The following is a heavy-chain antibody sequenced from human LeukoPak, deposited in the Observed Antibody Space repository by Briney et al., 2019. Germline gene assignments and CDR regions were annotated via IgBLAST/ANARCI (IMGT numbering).Heavy chain of an antibody. CDR1: GFTFNYYD. CDR2: IRTTGDT. V-gene: IGHV3-13*01. CDR3: ARGVSYYYDNSGHPGWYFDL. D-gene: IGHD3-22*01. J-gene: IGHJ2*01. Sequence: GGSLSLSCAVTGFTFNYYDMHWVRQALGKRMEWVSAIRTTGDTHYPDSVKGRLAMSREDAKNSVHLQMNTLRAGDTAVYYCARGVSYYYDNSGHPGWYFDLWGRGTLVTVSS.